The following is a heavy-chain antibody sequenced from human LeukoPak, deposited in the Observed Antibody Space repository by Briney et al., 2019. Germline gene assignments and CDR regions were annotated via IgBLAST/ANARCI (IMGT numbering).Heavy chain of an antibody. D-gene: IGHD6-19*01. CDR2: IYYSGST. J-gene: IGHJ5*02. CDR1: GGSISSGNSY. Sequence: SETLSLTCTVSGGSISSGNSYWGWIRQPPGKGLEWIGSIYYSGSTYYTPSLKSRVTISVDTSKNQFSLKLSSVTAADTAIYYCARLGFSGDWFVWFDPWGQGTLVTVSS. V-gene: IGHV4-39*01. CDR3: ARLGFSGDWFVWFDP.